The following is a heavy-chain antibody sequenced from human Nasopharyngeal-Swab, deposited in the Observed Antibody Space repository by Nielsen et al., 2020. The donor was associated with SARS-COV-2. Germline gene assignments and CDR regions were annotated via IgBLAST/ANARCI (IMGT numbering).Heavy chain of an antibody. Sequence: SETLSLTCTVSGGSISSGGYSWSWIRQPPGKGLEWIGYIYHSGSPYYNPSLKSRVTISVDRSKNQFSLKLSSVTAADTAVYYCARADSSTYDAFAIWGQGTMVTVSS. D-gene: IGHD2-2*01. CDR1: GGSISSGGYS. J-gene: IGHJ3*02. CDR3: ARADSSTYDAFAI. V-gene: IGHV4-30-2*01. CDR2: IYHSGSP.